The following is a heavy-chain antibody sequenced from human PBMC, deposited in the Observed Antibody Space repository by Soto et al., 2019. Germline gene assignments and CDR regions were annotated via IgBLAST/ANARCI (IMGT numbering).Heavy chain of an antibody. Sequence: GGSLRLSCAASGFTFSSYAMHWVRQAPGKGLEWVAVISYDGSNKYYADSVKGRFTISRDNSKNTLYLQMNSLRAEDTAVYYCARDQSRVAAAGTPHYWGQGTLVTVSS. D-gene: IGHD6-13*01. CDR3: ARDQSRVAAAGTPHY. CDR2: ISYDGSNK. V-gene: IGHV3-30-3*01. J-gene: IGHJ4*02. CDR1: GFTFSSYA.